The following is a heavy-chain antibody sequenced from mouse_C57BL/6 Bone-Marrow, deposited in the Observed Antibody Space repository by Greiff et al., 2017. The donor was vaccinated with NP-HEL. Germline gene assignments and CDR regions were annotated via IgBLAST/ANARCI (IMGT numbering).Heavy chain of an antibody. CDR2: SRNKANDYTT. CDR1: GFTFSDFY. J-gene: IGHJ4*01. D-gene: IGHD2-5*01. Sequence: EVQVVESGGGLVQSGRSLRLSCATSGFTFSDFYMEWVRQAPGKGLEWIAASRNKANDYTTEYSASVRGRFIVSRDTSHSILYLQMNALRAEDTAIYYCARDARSNYNAMDYWGQGTSVTVSS. V-gene: IGHV7-1*01. CDR3: ARDARSNYNAMDY.